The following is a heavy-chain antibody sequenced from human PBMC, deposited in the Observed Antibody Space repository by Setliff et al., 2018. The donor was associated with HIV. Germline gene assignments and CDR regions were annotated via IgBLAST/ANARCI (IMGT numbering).Heavy chain of an antibody. CDR1: GFTFSSYA. V-gene: IGHV3-23*01. CDR2: ISSSAGST. CDR3: ARKFRPGHGVDV. D-gene: IGHD3-10*01. Sequence: GVSLRLSCAASGFTFSSYAMSWVRQTPGKGLEWVSFISSSAGSTYYSDSVKGRFTISRDNARSSMYLQMNSLRAEDTAIYYCARKFRPGHGVDVWGQGTTVTVSS. J-gene: IGHJ6*02.